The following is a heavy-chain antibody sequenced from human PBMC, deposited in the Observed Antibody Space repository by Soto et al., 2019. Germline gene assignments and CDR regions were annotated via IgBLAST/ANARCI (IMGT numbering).Heavy chain of an antibody. CDR3: ARLTHVDTAIFDY. Sequence: SVKVSCKASGGTFSSYAISWVRQAPGQGLGWMGGIIPIFGTANYAQKFQGRVTITADESTSIAYMELSSLRSEDTAVYYCARLTHVDTAIFDYWGQGTLVTVSS. V-gene: IGHV1-69*13. CDR1: GGTFSSYA. CDR2: IIPIFGTA. D-gene: IGHD5-18*01. J-gene: IGHJ4*02.